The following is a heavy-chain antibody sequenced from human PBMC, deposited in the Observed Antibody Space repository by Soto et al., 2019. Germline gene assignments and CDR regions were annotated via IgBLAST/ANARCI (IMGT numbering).Heavy chain of an antibody. D-gene: IGHD5-12*01. CDR3: AKGAGCDV. J-gene: IGHJ1*01. CDR1: GFTFNTNG. V-gene: IGHV3-23*01. Sequence: EVQLLESGGGLVQPGGSLRLSCAASGFTFNTNGMSWVRQAPGKGLEWVSGIGGSGGSTYYADSVKGRFTISRDNSKNTLYLQMNILRAEDTAVYYCAKGAGCDVWGQGTLVSVSS. CDR2: IGGSGGST.